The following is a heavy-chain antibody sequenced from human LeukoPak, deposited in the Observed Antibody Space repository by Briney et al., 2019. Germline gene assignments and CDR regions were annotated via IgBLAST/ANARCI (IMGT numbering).Heavy chain of an antibody. CDR2: LYGGGGGI. D-gene: IGHD1-26*01. V-gene: IGHV3-23*01. CDR3: AKGGKWDVTPFDY. CDR1: GFPFSTYA. Sequence: GGSLLLSCAASGFPFSTYAMNWVRQAPGKGLEWVSGLYGGGGGIQYADSVKGRFTISRDNSKNTLYLQMNNLRAEDTALYYCAKGGKWDVTPFDYWGQGTLVTVSS. J-gene: IGHJ4*02.